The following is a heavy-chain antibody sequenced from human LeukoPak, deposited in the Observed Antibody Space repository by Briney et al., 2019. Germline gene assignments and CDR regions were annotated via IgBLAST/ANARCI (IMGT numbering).Heavy chain of an antibody. D-gene: IGHD5-18*01. CDR3: AKDHADTGRAFEY. J-gene: IGHJ4*02. V-gene: IGHV3-30*04. CDR1: GFTFRTCG. Sequence: GGSLRLSCVTSGFTFRTCGVHWVRQAPGKGLEWVALMSSDGVKTYYTDSVKGRFTISRDSSKDTLYLQMSSLRADDTAVYYCAKDHADTGRAFEYWGQGTLVTVSS. CDR2: MSSDGVKT.